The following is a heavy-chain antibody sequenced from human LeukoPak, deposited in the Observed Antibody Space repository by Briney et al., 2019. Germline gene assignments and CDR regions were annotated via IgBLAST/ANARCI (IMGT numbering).Heavy chain of an antibody. Sequence: SETLSLTCAVYGGSFSGYYWSWIRQPPGKGLEWIGEINHSGSTNYNPSLKSRVTISVDTSKNQFSLKLSSVTAADTAVYYCARAAYSYGPTSFDYWGQGTLVTVSS. J-gene: IGHJ4*02. CDR2: INHSGST. V-gene: IGHV4-34*01. D-gene: IGHD5-18*01. CDR1: GGSFSGYY. CDR3: ARAAYSYGPTSFDY.